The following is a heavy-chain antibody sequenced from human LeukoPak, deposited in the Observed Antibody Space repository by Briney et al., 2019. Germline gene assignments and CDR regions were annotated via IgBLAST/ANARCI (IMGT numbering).Heavy chain of an antibody. CDR2: IYSGGST. CDR3: ARGGPAAGRFDY. J-gene: IGHJ4*02. V-gene: IGHV3-66*01. Sequence: HTGGSLRLSCAASGFTVSSNYRSWVRQAPGKGLEWVSVIYSGGSTYYADSVKGRFTISRDNSKNTLYLQMNSLRAEDTAVYYCARGGPAAGRFDYWGQGTLVTVSS. CDR1: GFTVSSNY. D-gene: IGHD6-13*01.